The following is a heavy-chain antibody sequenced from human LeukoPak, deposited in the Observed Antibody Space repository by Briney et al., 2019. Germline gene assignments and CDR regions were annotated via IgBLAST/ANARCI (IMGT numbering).Heavy chain of an antibody. J-gene: IGHJ4*02. CDR3: ARGVLHIVVVTPQGGYFDY. CDR1: GYSISSGYY. Sequence: SETLSLTCTVSGYSISSGYYWGWIRQPPGKGLEWIGSIYHSGSTNYNPSLKSRVTISVDTSKNQFSLKLSSVTAADTAVYYCARGVLHIVVVTPQGGYFDYWGQGTLVTVSS. CDR2: IYHSGST. V-gene: IGHV4-38-2*02. D-gene: IGHD2-21*02.